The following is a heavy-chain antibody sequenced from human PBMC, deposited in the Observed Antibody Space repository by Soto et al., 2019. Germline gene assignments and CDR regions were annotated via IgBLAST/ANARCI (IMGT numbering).Heavy chain of an antibody. Sequence: DVQLLESGGGLVQPGGSLRLSCVASGFTFSGYAMGWVRQAPGKGLEWVSGISYTGGDTYYADSVRGRFTISRDNSKNTLYLQMNSLRADDTGAYYCAKDWGWVTCYDYWGQGTLVTVSS. V-gene: IGHV3-23*01. CDR3: AKDWGWVTCYDY. CDR2: ISYTGGDT. J-gene: IGHJ4*02. D-gene: IGHD2-15*01. CDR1: GFTFSGYA.